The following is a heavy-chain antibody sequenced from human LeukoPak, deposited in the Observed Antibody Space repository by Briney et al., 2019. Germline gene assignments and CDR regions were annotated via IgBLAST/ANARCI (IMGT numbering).Heavy chain of an antibody. CDR3: ARSIAAAGYRYLDS. J-gene: IGHJ4*02. CDR1: GFTFSTYD. V-gene: IGHV3-13*01. D-gene: IGHD6-13*01. Sequence: GGSLRLSCAASGFTFSTYDMYWVRHATGKGLEWLSGIGKGGDTYYLGSVKGRFTISRDNAENSLYLQLNSLGAGDTAVYYCARSIAAAGYRYLDSWGQGTLVTVSS. CDR2: IGKGGDT.